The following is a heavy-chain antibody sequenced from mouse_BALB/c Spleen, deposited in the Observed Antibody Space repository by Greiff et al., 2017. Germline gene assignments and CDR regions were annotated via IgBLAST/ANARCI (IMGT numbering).Heavy chain of an antibody. CDR1: GYSFTSYW. CDR3: GRTGYGNYEFAY. Sequence: QVQLQQSGPQLVRPGASVKISCKASGYSFTSYWMHWVKQRPGQGLEWIGMIDPSDSETRLNQKFKDKATLTVDKSSSTAHMELLSLTSEDSAVYYCGRTGYGNYEFAYWGQGTLVTVSA. V-gene: IGHV1S127*01. J-gene: IGHJ3*01. CDR2: IDPSDSET. D-gene: IGHD2-10*02.